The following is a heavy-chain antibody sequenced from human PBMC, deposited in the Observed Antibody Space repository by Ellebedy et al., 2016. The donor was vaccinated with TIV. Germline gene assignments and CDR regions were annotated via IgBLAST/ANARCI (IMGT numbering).Heavy chain of an antibody. CDR3: TTDLYFGAFWGWFNP. CDR2: IKSKTDGETT. Sequence: GESLKISXAASGFSFNNAWMSWVRQAPGKGLEWVGRIKSKTDGETTDHAAPVKGRFTISRDDSKNTLYLQMNSLKTEDTAVYYCTTDLYFGAFWGWFNPWGQGTLVTVSS. D-gene: IGHD3-16*01. CDR1: GFSFNNAW. V-gene: IGHV3-15*01. J-gene: IGHJ5*02.